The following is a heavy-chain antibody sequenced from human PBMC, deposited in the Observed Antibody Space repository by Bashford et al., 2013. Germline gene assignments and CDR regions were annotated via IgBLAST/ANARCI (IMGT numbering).Heavy chain of an antibody. J-gene: IGHJ6*02. D-gene: IGHD3-3*01. CDR1: GGTFSSYA. CDR3: ARDRSGAVADYYYYYGMDV. V-gene: IGHV1-69*13. Sequence: SVKVSCKASGGTFSSYAISWVRQAPGQGLEWMGGIIPIFGTANYAQKFQGRVTITADESTSTAYMELSSLRSEDTAVYYCARDRSGAVADYYYYYGMDVWGQGTTVTVSS. CDR2: IIPIFGTA.